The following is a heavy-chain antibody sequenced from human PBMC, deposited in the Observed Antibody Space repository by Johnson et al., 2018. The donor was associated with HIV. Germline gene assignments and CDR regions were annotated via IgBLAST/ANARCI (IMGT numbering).Heavy chain of an antibody. J-gene: IGHJ3*02. CDR3: AREIIAAADDI. V-gene: IGHV3-11*04. Sequence: QVQLVESGGGLVKPGGSLRLSCAASGFTFSDYYMSWIRQAPGKGLEWVSAISGSGGSTYYADSVKGRFTISRDNAKNSLYLQMNSLRAEDTAVYYCAREIIAAADDIWGQGTMVTVSS. CDR2: ISGSGGST. CDR1: GFTFSDYY. D-gene: IGHD6-13*01.